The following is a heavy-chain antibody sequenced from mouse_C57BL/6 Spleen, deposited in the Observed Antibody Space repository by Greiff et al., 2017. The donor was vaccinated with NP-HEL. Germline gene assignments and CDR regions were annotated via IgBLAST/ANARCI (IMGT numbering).Heavy chain of an antibody. CDR2: IDPSDSET. V-gene: IGHV1-52*01. J-gene: IGHJ1*03. D-gene: IGHD1-1*01. CDR1: GYTFTSYW. Sequence: QVQLQQPGAELVRPGSSVKLSCKASGYTFTSYWMHWVKQRPIQGLDWIGNIDPSDSETHYNQKFKDKATLTVDKSSSTAYMQLSSLTSEDSAVYYCASGGTVVATGYFDVWGTGTTVTVSS. CDR3: ASGGTVVATGYFDV.